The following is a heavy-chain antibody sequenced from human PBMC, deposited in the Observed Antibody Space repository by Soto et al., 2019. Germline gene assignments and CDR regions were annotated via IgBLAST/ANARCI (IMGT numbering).Heavy chain of an antibody. V-gene: IGHV1-58*01. Sequence: SVKVSCKTSGFTFSSSAVHWVRQARGHRLQWIGWIDVGSANANYAQMLQERVTISRDMSTSTAYMELSSLKASDTAMYYCARPSYVDIVATGPFDYWGQGTLVTVSS. J-gene: IGHJ4*02. CDR1: GFTFSSSA. D-gene: IGHD5-12*01. CDR3: ARPSYVDIVATGPFDY. CDR2: IDVGSANA.